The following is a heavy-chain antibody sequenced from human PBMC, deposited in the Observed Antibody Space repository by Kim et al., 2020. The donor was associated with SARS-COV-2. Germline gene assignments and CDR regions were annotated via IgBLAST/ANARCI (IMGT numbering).Heavy chain of an antibody. CDR1: GFTFSSYW. J-gene: IGHJ3*02. CDR3: ARSIHDYGDYGAFDI. Sequence: GGSLRLSCAASGFTFSSYWMHWVRQAPGKGLVWVSRINSDGSSTSYADSVKGRFTISRDNAKNTLYLQMNSLRAEDTAVYYCARSIHDYGDYGAFDIWGQGKMVTVSS. V-gene: IGHV3-74*01. D-gene: IGHD4-17*01. CDR2: INSDGSST.